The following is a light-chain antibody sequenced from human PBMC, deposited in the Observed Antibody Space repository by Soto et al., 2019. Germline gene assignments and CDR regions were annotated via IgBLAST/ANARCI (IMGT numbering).Light chain of an antibody. CDR2: DVS. J-gene: IGLJ1*01. V-gene: IGLV2-14*01. CDR3: GSYTTSSNYV. CDR1: SSDVGAYNY. Sequence: ALTQPASVSGSPGQSITISCTGTSSDVGAYNYVSWYQQHPGKAPKLMIYDVSHRPSGVSHRFSGSKSGNTASLTISGLQAEDEADYYCGSYTTSSNYVFGTGTKVTV.